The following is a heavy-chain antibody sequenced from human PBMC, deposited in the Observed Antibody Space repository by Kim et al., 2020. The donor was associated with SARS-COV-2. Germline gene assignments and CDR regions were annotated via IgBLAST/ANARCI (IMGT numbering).Heavy chain of an antibody. J-gene: IGHJ6*02. D-gene: IGHD1-1*01. CDR2: SSTNNGDI. V-gene: IGHV1-18*01. CDR1: GYTFTKYG. CDR3: AREEWNDDFYFQAMDV. Sequence: ASVKVSCKASGYTFTKYGISWVRQAPGQGLEWMGWSSTNNGDIKYGEKFQGRVTLTIDRSTSTVYMEMKSLRFDDTAVYYCAREEWNDDFYFQAMDVWGQ.